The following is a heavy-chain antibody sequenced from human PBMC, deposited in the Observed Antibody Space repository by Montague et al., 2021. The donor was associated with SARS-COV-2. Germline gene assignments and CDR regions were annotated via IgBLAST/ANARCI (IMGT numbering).Heavy chain of an antibody. D-gene: IGHD3-10*01. J-gene: IGHJ6*02. CDR3: LGVSVVWFGALPWDYFYGMDV. Sequence: SLRLSCAASGFIFSRYCMSWVRQAPGMGLEWVANIKQDGSEKFYVDSVKGRFTISIDNAKNSLFLQINSLRAEDTAVYYCLGVSVVWFGALPWDYFYGMDVWGQGSTVTVSS. V-gene: IGHV3-7*01. CDR2: IKQDGSEK. CDR1: GFIFSRYC.